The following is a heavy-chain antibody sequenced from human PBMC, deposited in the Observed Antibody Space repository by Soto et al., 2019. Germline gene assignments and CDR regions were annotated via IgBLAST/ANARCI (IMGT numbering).Heavy chain of an antibody. D-gene: IGHD3-22*01. CDR1: GFTFSNAW. CDR3: TTPSERDYYDSSGYDAFDI. V-gene: IGHV3-15*01. Sequence: GGSLRLSRAASGFTFSNAWMSWVRQAPGKGLEWVGRIKSKTDGGTTDYAAPVKGRFNISRDDSKNTLYLPMNSLKTEDTAVYYCTTPSERDYYDSSGYDAFDIWGQGTMVTVSS. J-gene: IGHJ3*02. CDR2: IKSKTDGGTT.